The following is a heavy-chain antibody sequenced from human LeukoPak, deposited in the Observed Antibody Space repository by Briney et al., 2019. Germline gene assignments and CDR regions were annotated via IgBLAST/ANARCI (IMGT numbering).Heavy chain of an antibody. CDR2: INHSGST. J-gene: IGHJ4*02. V-gene: IGHV4-34*01. Sequence: SETLSLTCAVYGGSFSGYYWSWIRQPPGKGLEWIGEINHSGSTNYNPSLKSRVTISVDTSKDQFSLKLSSVTAADTAVYYCARAHDSSGYHFDYWGQGTLVTVSS. D-gene: IGHD3-22*01. CDR3: ARAHDSSGYHFDY. CDR1: GGSFSGYY.